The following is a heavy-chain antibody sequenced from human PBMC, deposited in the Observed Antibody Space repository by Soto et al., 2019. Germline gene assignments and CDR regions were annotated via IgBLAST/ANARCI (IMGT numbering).Heavy chain of an antibody. D-gene: IGHD6-19*01. CDR1: GFNFKKFA. CDR3: AKADGEQWLIPHLDN. V-gene: IGHV3-23*01. Sequence: PGGSLRLSCEASGFNFKKFAMGWVRQAPGEGLEWVSGISCCGGSTFYADSVKGRFSLARDDSKNALSLQLNSLRVEDTAHYYCAKADGEQWLIPHLDNWGQGTLVTV. CDR2: ISCCGGST. J-gene: IGHJ4*02.